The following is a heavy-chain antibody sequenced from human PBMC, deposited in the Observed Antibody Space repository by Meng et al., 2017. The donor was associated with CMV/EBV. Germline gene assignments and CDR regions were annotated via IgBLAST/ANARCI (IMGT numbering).Heavy chain of an antibody. V-gene: IGHV4-31*11. Sequence: SETLSLTCDVSGGSISSGGYYWSWIRQHPGKGLEWIGYIYYSGGTYYNPSPKSRVTILVDTSKNQFSLKLNSVTAADTAVYYCARAARPTSANKYGCFDYWGQGTLVTVSS. D-gene: IGHD6-6*01. CDR1: GGSISSGGYY. J-gene: IGHJ4*02. CDR3: ARAARPTSANKYGCFDY. CDR2: IYYSGGT.